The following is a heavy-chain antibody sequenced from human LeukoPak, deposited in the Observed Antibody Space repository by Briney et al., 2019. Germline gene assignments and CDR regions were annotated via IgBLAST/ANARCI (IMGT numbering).Heavy chain of an antibody. Sequence: GGSLRLSCAASGFTFSSYAMSWVRQAPGKGLEWVSAISGSGGSTYYADSVKGRFTISRDNSKNTLYPQMNSLRAEDTAVYYCAKESYQRGVHDYGGNDEDYWGQGTLVTVSS. D-gene: IGHD4-23*01. V-gene: IGHV3-23*01. J-gene: IGHJ4*02. CDR3: AKESYQRGVHDYGGNDEDY. CDR2: ISGSGGST. CDR1: GFTFSSYA.